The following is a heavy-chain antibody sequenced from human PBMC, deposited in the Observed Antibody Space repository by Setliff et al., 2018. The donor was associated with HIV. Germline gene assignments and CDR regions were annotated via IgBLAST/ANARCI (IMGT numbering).Heavy chain of an antibody. CDR1: GGSFSGYY. CDR2: IKSKKDGGTT. Sequence: PSETLSLTCAVYGGSFSGYYWTWVRQPPGKGLEWVGHIKSKKDGGTTDFASPLRGRFTISRDDSRNTSYLQMNKVRVDDTAVYYCTTDLGWRWVAGSNYWGQGTVVTVSS. D-gene: IGHD6-19*01. J-gene: IGHJ4*02. V-gene: IGHV3-15*01. CDR3: TTDLGWRWVAGSNY.